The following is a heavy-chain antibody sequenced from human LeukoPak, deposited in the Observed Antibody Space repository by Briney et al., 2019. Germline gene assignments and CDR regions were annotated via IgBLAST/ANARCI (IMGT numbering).Heavy chain of an antibody. CDR2: INHSGRT. J-gene: IGHJ4*01. V-gene: IGHV4-34*01. D-gene: IGHD3-3*01. Sequence: SETLSLTCAVYGGSFSDYFWGWIRQPPGKGLEWIGEINHSGRTYYNPSLKSRVTISVDTSKNQFSLNLSSVTAADTAVYYCARDGVSGHFDYWGRGTLVTVSS. CDR3: ARDGVSGHFDY. CDR1: GGSFSDYF.